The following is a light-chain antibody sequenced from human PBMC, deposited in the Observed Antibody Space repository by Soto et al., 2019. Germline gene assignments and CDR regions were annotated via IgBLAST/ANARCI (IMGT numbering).Light chain of an antibody. Sequence: QSVLTQPPSVSGAPGQRVTISCTGSSSNIGAGYDVHWYQQLPGTAPQLLIYDNNNRPSGVPDRFSGSKSGTSASLAIAGLQAADEADYYCQSYDSSLSGSVFGGGTKLTVL. J-gene: IGLJ2*01. V-gene: IGLV1-40*01. CDR1: SSNIGAGYD. CDR2: DNN. CDR3: QSYDSSLSGSV.